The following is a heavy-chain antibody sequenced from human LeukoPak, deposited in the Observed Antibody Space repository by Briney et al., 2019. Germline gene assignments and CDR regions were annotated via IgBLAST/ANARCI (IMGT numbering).Heavy chain of an antibody. D-gene: IGHD5-18*01. CDR2: ISRSGSTK. CDR1: GFTFSDYN. Sequence: GGSLRLSCAASGFTFSDYNRRWIRQAPGKGLEWVSSISRSGSTKYYADSVKGRFTISRDNAKNSLFLQMNSLRAEDTAVYYCARSPRGYSYGQPRYFDFWGQGTLVTASS. J-gene: IGHJ4*02. CDR3: ARSPRGYSYGQPRYFDF. V-gene: IGHV3-11*01.